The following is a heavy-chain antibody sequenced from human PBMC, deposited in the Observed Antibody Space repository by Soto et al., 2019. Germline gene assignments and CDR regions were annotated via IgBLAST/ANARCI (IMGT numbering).Heavy chain of an antibody. CDR3: ARDSRTDGYKYDYFDY. CDR1: GFTFSNYA. J-gene: IGHJ4*02. Sequence: QVQLVESGGGVVQPGRSLRLSCTASGFTFSNYAIHWVRQAPGKGLEWVALISYDGRDEYYADSVKGRFTISRDNSKNPLYLQMNSLRAEDTGMFYCARDSRTDGYKYDYFDYWGQGTLVTVSS. V-gene: IGHV3-30*04. CDR2: ISYDGRDE. D-gene: IGHD5-12*01.